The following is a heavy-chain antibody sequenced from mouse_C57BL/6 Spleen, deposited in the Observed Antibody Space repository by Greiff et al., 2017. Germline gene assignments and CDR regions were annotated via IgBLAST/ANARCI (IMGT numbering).Heavy chain of an antibody. J-gene: IGHJ2*02. D-gene: IGHD2-5*01. Sequence: VQLQQSGAELARPGASVKLSCKASGYTFTSYGISWVKQRTGQGLEWIGEIYPRSGNTYYNEKFKSKTTLTADNSSSTAYMELRSLTSEDSAVYFCAYYSNYLDYWGQGTSLTVSS. CDR1: GYTFTSYG. V-gene: IGHV1-81*01. CDR3: AYYSNYLDY. CDR2: IYPRSGNT.